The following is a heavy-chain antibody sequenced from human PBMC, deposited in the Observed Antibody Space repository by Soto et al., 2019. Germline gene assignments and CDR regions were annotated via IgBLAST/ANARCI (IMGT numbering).Heavy chain of an antibody. CDR3: TRDRVDYDFWSGYRQGSYYYYFMDV. CDR1: GFTFGDYA. CDR2: IRSKAYGGTT. V-gene: IGHV3-49*01. Sequence: GGSLRLSCTASGFTFGDYAMSWFRQAPGKGLEWVGFIRSKAYGGTTEYAASVKGRFTISRDGSKSIAYLQMNSLKTEDTAVYYCTRDRVDYDFWSGYRQGSYYYYFMDVWGKGTSVTVSS. D-gene: IGHD3-3*01. J-gene: IGHJ6*03.